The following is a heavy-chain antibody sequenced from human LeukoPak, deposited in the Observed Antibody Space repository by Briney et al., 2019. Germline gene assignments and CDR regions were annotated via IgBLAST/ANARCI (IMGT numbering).Heavy chain of an antibody. CDR2: ISYDGSNK. V-gene: IGHV3-30-3*01. CDR1: GFTFSSYA. J-gene: IGHJ6*02. D-gene: IGHD6-19*01. CDR3: ARVMSGWFPTGYYYGMDV. Sequence: GRSLRLSCAASGFTFSSYAMHWVRQAPGKGLEWVAVISYDGSNKYYADSVKGRFTISRDNSKNTLYLQMNSLRAEDTAVYYCARVMSGWFPTGYYYGMDVWGQGTTVTVSS.